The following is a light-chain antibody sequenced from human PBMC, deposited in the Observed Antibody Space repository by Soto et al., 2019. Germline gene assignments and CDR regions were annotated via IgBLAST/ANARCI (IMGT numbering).Light chain of an antibody. CDR1: QTVTSDH. CDR2: GAS. J-gene: IGKJ3*01. CDR3: QQYGSSFVT. Sequence: DIVLTQSPDTLSLSPGESATLSCRASQTVTSDHLAWYQQRLGQPPRLLIYGASGRASDIPDGFRGSGSGTDFTLTISRLEPEDFAVYYCQQYGSSFVTFGPGTRVDVK. V-gene: IGKV3-20*01.